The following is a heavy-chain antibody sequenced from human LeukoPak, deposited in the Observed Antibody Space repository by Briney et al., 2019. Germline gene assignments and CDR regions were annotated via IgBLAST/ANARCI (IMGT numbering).Heavy chain of an antibody. CDR3: ARGDIVGATYEY. CDR2: IYYSGST. CDR1: GGSISSYY. D-gene: IGHD1-26*01. Sequence: SETLSLTCTVSGGSISSYYWSWVRQPPGKGLEWIGYIYYSGSTNYNPSHKSRVAISVDTSKNQFSLKLSSVTAADTAVYYCARGDIVGATYEYWGQGTLVTVSS. V-gene: IGHV4-59*01. J-gene: IGHJ4*02.